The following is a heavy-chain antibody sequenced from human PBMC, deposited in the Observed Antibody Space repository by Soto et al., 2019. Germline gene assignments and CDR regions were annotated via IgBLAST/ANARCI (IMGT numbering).Heavy chain of an antibody. CDR2: ISYDGSNK. Sequence: QVQLVESGGGVVQPGRSLRLPCAASGFTFSSYGMHWVRQAPGKGLEWVAVISYDGSNKYYADSVKGRFTISRDNSKNTLYLQMNSLRAEDTAVYYCAKLLTIFGVVIGPPDYWGQGTLVTVSS. V-gene: IGHV3-30*18. CDR3: AKLLTIFGVVIGPPDY. D-gene: IGHD3-3*01. CDR1: GFTFSSYG. J-gene: IGHJ4*02.